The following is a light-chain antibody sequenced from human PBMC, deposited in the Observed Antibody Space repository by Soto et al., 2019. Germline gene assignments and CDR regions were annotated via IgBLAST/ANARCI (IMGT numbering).Light chain of an antibody. V-gene: IGLV1-44*01. Sequence: QSVLTQPPSASGTPGQTVIISCSGSSSNIGSNTVNWYQQLPGTAPKLLIFSNSQRPSGVPDRFSGSRSGTSASLPITGVQSEDEAQYYCAAWDDGLNAVVFGGGTKLTVL. CDR2: SNS. CDR3: AAWDDGLNAVV. J-gene: IGLJ2*01. CDR1: SSNIGSNT.